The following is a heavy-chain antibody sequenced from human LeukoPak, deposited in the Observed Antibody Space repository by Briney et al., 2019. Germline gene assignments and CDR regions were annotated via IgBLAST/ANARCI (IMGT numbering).Heavy chain of an antibody. CDR1: GGSISSGSYY. CDR3: ASDSFYDSGGYFYY. J-gene: IGHJ4*02. CDR2: IYTGGST. V-gene: IGHV4-61*02. Sequence: TLSLTCTVSGGSISSGSYYWSWIRQPAGKGLEWIGRIYTGGSTNYNPSLKSRVTISVDASKNQFSLKLSSVTAADTAMYYCASDSFYDSGGYFYYWGQGTLVTVSS. D-gene: IGHD3-22*01.